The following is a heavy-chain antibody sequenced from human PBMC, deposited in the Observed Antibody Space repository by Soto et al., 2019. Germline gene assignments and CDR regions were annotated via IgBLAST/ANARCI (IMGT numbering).Heavy chain of an antibody. CDR2: ISGSGGST. CDR3: AKDERWGSGSHSGGHY. D-gene: IGHD3-22*01. J-gene: IGHJ4*02. CDR1: GFTFSSYA. Sequence: GGSLRLSCAASGFTFSSYAMSWVRQAPGQGLEGVSAISGSGGSTYDAGAVNGWCTISRDNSKNTLYLQMTSLRAEDTAVYYCAKDERWGSGSHSGGHYWGQGTLVTVS. V-gene: IGHV3-23*01.